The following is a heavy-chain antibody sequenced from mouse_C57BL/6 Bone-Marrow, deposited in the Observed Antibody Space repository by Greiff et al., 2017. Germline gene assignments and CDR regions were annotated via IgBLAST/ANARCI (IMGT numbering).Heavy chain of an antibody. J-gene: IGHJ3*01. V-gene: IGHV1-56*01. CDR1: GYTFTSHW. D-gene: IGHD1-1*01. Sequence: QVQLQQSGPELVRPGASVKISCKAPGYTFTSHWLQWVRQRPGQGLAWIGEIFPGSGSTYYNEKFKGKATLTVDTSSSTAYMQLCRLTSEDSAVDFCARCDYGSSPFAYWGQGTLVTVSA. CDR2: IFPGSGST. CDR3: ARCDYGSSPFAY.